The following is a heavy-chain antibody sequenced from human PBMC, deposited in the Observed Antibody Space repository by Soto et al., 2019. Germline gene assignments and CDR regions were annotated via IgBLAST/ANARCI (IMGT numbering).Heavy chain of an antibody. V-gene: IGHV5-10-1*03. J-gene: IGHJ4*02. CDR1: GYSFTSYW. CDR3: ARWGIDILGTYYFDY. CDR2: IDPSDSYT. D-gene: IGHD3-9*01. Sequence: EVQLVQSGAEVKKPGESLRISCKGSGYSFTSYWISWVRQMPGKGLEWMGRIDPSDSYTNYSPSFQGHVTISADKSISTAYLQWSSLKASDTAMYYCARWGIDILGTYYFDYWGQGTLVTVSS.